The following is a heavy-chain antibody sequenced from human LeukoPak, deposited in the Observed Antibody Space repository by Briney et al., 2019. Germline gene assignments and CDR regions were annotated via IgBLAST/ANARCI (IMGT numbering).Heavy chain of an antibody. Sequence: GGSLRLSCAASGFTFSTYSMNWVRQAPGKGLEWVSYISSSSNSIHYADSVKGRFTISRDNAQNSLYLQMNCLRDEDTAVYYCARQNPYGALSYWGQGTLVTVSS. V-gene: IGHV3-48*02. CDR3: ARQNPYGALSY. CDR2: ISSSSNSI. D-gene: IGHD4-17*01. CDR1: GFTFSTYS. J-gene: IGHJ4*02.